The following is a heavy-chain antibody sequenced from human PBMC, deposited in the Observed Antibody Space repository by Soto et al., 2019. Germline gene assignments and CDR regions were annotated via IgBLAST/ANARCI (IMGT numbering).Heavy chain of an antibody. J-gene: IGHJ6*02. CDR3: ARDPQGDIVLMAPIYGMDV. Sequence: PSQTLSLTCAISGDSVSSNSAAWNWIRQSPSRGLEWLGRTYYRSKWYNDYAVSVKSRITINPDTSKNQFSLQLNSVTPEDTAVYYGARDPQGDIVLMAPIYGMDVWGQGTTVTVSS. D-gene: IGHD2-8*01. CDR2: TYYRSKWYN. V-gene: IGHV6-1*01. CDR1: GDSVSSNSAA.